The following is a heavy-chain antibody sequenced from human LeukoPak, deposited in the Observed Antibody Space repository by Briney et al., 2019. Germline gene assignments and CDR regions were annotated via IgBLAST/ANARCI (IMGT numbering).Heavy chain of an antibody. Sequence: SQTLSLTCTVSGGSISTGSYYWSWIRQPAGKGLEWIGRMHTSGSTNYNPSLNSRVTISVATSKNQFSLKLSSVTAADTAVYYCTRDNPGMTSTDTWGQGTLVTVSS. CDR1: GGSISTGSYY. J-gene: IGHJ4*02. CDR3: TRDNPGMTSTDT. V-gene: IGHV4-61*02. D-gene: IGHD1-1*01. CDR2: MHTSGST.